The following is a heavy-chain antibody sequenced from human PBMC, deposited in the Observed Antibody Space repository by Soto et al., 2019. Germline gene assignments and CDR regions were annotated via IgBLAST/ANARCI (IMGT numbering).Heavy chain of an antibody. J-gene: IGHJ3*02. Sequence: SETLSLTCTVSGGPISSSSYYWGWIRQPPGKGLEWIGSIYYSGSTYYNPSLKSRVTISVDTSKNQFSLKLSSVTAADTAVYYCARHRPRLRPLDIWGQGTMVTVSS. V-gene: IGHV4-39*01. CDR1: GGPISSSSYY. D-gene: IGHD6-6*01. CDR2: IYYSGST. CDR3: ARHRPRLRPLDI.